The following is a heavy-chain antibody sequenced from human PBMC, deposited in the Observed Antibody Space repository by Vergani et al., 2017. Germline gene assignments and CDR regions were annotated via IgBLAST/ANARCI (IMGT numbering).Heavy chain of an antibody. CDR3: AKTGETVVTLTPLDS. CDR2: ISYDGSEK. Sequence: QLVESGGGVVQPGRSLRLTCAASGFTFSSFGIHWVRQAPGRGLEWVAAISYDGSEKFYADSVKGRFTISRDNSKNTVDLQLSSLRPEDTAVYFCAKTGETVVTLTPLDSWGLGALVTVSS. J-gene: IGHJ4*02. CDR1: GFTFSSFG. D-gene: IGHD3-10*01. V-gene: IGHV3-30*18.